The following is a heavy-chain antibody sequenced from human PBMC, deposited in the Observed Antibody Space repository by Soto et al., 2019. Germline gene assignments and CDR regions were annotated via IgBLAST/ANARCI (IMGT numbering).Heavy chain of an antibody. D-gene: IGHD6-13*01. CDR1: GGTFSSYA. CDR2: IIPIFGTA. CDR3: ARDSSNSSSWYYFDY. Sequence: SVKVSCKASGGTFSSYAISWVRQAPGQGLEWMGGIIPIFGTANYAQKFQGRVTITADESTSTAYMELSSLRSEDTAVYYCARDSSNSSSWYYFDYWGQGTLVTGSS. J-gene: IGHJ4*02. V-gene: IGHV1-69*13.